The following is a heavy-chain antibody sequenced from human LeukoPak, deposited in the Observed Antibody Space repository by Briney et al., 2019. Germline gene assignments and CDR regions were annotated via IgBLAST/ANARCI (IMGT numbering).Heavy chain of an antibody. CDR2: INPNTGGT. CDR3: ASYPRYSSSPPFDY. Sequence: SVKVSCKASGYTFTGYYMHWVRQAPGQGLEWMGWINPNTGGTYYAEKFQGRVTMTRDTTISTAYMELTRLTSDDTAVYYCASYPRYSSSPPFDYWGQGTLVTVSS. D-gene: IGHD6-6*01. J-gene: IGHJ4*02. CDR1: GYTFTGYY. V-gene: IGHV1-2*02.